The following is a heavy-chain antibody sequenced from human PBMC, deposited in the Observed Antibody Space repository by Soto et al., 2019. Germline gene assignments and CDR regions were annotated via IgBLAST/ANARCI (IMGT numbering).Heavy chain of an antibody. Sequence: QVLLEQSGAEVKKPGSSVKVSCKAPGGTFSSYALTWVRQAPGQGLEWMGGIIPIFGTKYAERYQCRLTIIADESTSTAYMELSSLRSEDTAVYYCARGPTYYYYGLDVWGQGTTVTVSS. CDR1: GGTFSSYA. CDR2: IIPIFGT. J-gene: IGHJ6*02. V-gene: IGHV1-69*01. CDR3: ARGPTYYYYGLDV.